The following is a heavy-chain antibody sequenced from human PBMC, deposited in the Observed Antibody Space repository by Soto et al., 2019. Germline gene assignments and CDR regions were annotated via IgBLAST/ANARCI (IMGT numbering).Heavy chain of an antibody. CDR2: IYHSGST. Sequence: PSETLSLTCAVSGGSISSSNWWSWVRQPPGKGLEWIGEIYHSGSTNYNPSLKSRVTISVDKSKNQFSLKLSSVTAADTAVYYCARDLHVIEPLATYYYYGMYVWGQGTTVTVSS. V-gene: IGHV4-4*02. CDR3: ARDLHVIEPLATYYYYGMYV. J-gene: IGHJ6*02. D-gene: IGHD6-6*01. CDR1: GGSISSSNW.